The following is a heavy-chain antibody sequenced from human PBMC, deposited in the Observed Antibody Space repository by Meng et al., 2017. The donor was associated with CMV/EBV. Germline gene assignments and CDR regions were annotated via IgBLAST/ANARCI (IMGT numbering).Heavy chain of an antibody. V-gene: IGHV3-21*01. CDR2: ISSSSRYI. CDR1: GFTFSSYS. J-gene: IGHJ6*02. Sequence: GESLKISCAASGFTFSSYSMNWVRQAPGKGLEWVSSISSSSRYIYYADSVKGRFTISRDDAKNSLYLQMNSLRAEDTAVYYCSRMEGYCSSTSCNYHYYYGMDVWGQGTTVTVSS. CDR3: SRMEGYCSSTSCNYHYYYGMDV. D-gene: IGHD2-2*01.